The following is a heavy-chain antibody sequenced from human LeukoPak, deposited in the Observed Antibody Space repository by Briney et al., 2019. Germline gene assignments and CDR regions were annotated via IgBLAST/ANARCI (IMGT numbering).Heavy chain of an antibody. CDR1: GFTFSSYW. Sequence: SGGSLRLSCAASGFTFSSYWMSWVRQAPGKGLEWVASIKQDGSEKYYVDSVKGRFTISRDNAKNSLYLQMNSLRAEDTAVYYCARVKQDSSGYYGGYFDYWGQGTLVTVSS. D-gene: IGHD3-22*01. CDR3: ARVKQDSSGYYGGYFDY. J-gene: IGHJ4*02. CDR2: IKQDGSEK. V-gene: IGHV3-7*01.